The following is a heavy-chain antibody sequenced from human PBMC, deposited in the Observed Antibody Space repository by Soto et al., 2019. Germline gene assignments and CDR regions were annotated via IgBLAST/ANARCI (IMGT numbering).Heavy chain of an antibody. CDR2: ISSSSSTI. CDR3: ARDDYPYYDDSSGYHFDY. CDR1: GFTFSSYS. V-gene: IGHV3-48*02. J-gene: IGHJ4*02. Sequence: PAESLRPSYPTSGFTFSSYSMNRFRQAPGKGLEWVSYISSSSSTIFYSDSVKGRFTISRDNAKNSLYLQMNSLRDEDTAVYYCARDDYPYYDDSSGYHFDYWGQGT. D-gene: IGHD3-22*01.